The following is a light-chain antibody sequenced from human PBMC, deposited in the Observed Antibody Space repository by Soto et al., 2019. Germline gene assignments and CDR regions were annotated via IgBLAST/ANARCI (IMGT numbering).Light chain of an antibody. Sequence: DIVMTQSPLSLPDTPEGPASISCRSSQSLLHSNGYNCLDWYLQKPGQSPQLLIYLGSNRASGVPDRFGGSGSGTDFTLKISKVEAEDVGFYYCMESLQTPYTFGQGTKLEIK. CDR1: QSLLHSNGYNC. J-gene: IGKJ2*01. V-gene: IGKV2-28*01. CDR2: LGS. CDR3: MESLQTPYT.